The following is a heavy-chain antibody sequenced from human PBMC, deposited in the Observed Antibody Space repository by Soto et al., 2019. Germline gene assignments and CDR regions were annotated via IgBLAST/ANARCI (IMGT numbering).Heavy chain of an antibody. V-gene: IGHV3-9*01. D-gene: IGHD2-2*01. CDR1: GFTFDDYA. CDR2: ISWNSGSI. CDR3: AEGGQLLTEGGGY. J-gene: IGHJ4*02. Sequence: EVQLVESGGGLVQPGRSLRLSCAASGFTFDDYAMHWVRQAPGKGLEWVSGISWNSGSIGYADSVKGRFTISRDNAKNSLYLQMNSLGAEDTALYCCAEGGQLLTEGGGYWGQGTLVTVSS.